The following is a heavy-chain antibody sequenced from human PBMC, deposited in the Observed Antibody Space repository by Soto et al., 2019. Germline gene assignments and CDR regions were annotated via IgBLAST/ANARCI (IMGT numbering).Heavy chain of an antibody. CDR1: GFSFSTYS. CDR2: ITSDSSTI. Sequence: EVQLVESAGGLVQPGGSLRLSCAASGFSFSTYSINWVRQAPGKGLEWFSYITSDSSTISYADSVKGRFTVSRDNAKNSLYLQMNSLRDEDTAVYYCARVVRGVYGMDVWGQGTSVTVSS. D-gene: IGHD2-8*01. V-gene: IGHV3-48*02. J-gene: IGHJ6*02. CDR3: ARVVRGVYGMDV.